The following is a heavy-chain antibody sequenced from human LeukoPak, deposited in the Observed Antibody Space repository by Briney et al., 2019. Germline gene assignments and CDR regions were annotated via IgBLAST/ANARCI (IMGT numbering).Heavy chain of an antibody. CDR2: ISYSGST. CDR1: GGSFSGYY. CDR3: ARDWAVVVTAHDAFDI. D-gene: IGHD2-21*02. V-gene: IGHV4-34*01. Sequence: SETLSLTCAVYGGSFSGYYWSWIRQPPGKGLEWIGEISYSGSTNYNPSLKSRLSISLDMSKKQFSLRLSSVTAADTAVYYCARDWAVVVTAHDAFDIWGQGTMVTVSS. J-gene: IGHJ3*02.